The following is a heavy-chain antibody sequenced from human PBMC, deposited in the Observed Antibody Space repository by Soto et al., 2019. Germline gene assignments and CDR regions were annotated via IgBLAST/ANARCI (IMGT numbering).Heavy chain of an antibody. CDR1: GFTFSSYS. D-gene: IGHD3-22*01. J-gene: IGHJ6*02. CDR3: ARVGYYYDRSRFYLSDYYGMDV. V-gene: IGHV3-21*01. Sequence: PGGSLRLSCAASGFTFSSYSMNLVRQAPGKGLEWVSFFSSTTTYIYYADSAKGRFTISREHAKHSLYLQMNSLRAEDTAVYYCARVGYYYDRSRFYLSDYYGMDVWGQGTTVTVSS. CDR2: FSSTTTYI.